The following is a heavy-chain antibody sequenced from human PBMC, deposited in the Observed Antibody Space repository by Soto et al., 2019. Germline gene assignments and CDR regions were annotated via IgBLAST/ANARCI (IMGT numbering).Heavy chain of an antibody. J-gene: IGHJ5*02. CDR2: IYVGGGT. CDR3: AVYAARHWFGP. CDR1: GLAVSTDY. Sequence: EVHLVESGGDLVQPGGSLSLSCAASGLAVSTDYMTWVRQAPGKGLEWVSLIYVGGGTYYADSVKGRFTISRDNSNSTLYLQMNSLRAEDTAVYYCAVYAARHWFGPWGQGTLVTVSS. D-gene: IGHD6-6*01. V-gene: IGHV3-66*01.